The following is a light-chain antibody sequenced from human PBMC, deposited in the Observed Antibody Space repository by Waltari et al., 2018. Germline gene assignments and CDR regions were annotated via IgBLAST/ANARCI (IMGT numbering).Light chain of an antibody. CDR2: GAS. Sequence: EIVMTQSPATLSVSPGERATLSCRASQSVSSNLAWYQQKPGQAPRLLIYGASTPATGIPARFSGSGSGTEFTLTISSLQSEDFAAYYCQQYNNWPPLTFGGGTKVEIK. CDR1: QSVSSN. CDR3: QQYNNWPPLT. V-gene: IGKV3-15*01. J-gene: IGKJ4*01.